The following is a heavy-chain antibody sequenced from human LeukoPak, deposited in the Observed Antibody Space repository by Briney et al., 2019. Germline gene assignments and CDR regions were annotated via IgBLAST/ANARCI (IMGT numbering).Heavy chain of an antibody. J-gene: IGHJ6*02. V-gene: IGHV1-69*04. Sequence: ASVKVSCKASGGTFSSYAISWVRQAPGQGLEWMGRIIPILGIANYAQKFQGRVTITADKSTSTAYMELSSLRSEDTAVYYCASMGGVYYYYGMDVWGQGTTVTVSS. CDR3: ASMGGVYYYYGMDV. CDR2: IIPILGIA. CDR1: GGTFSSYA. D-gene: IGHD1-26*01.